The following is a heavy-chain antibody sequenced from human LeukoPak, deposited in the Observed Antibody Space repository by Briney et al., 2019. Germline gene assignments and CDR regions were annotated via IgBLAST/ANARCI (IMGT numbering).Heavy chain of an antibody. V-gene: IGHV1-2*02. D-gene: IGHD3-22*01. J-gene: IGHJ4*02. CDR2: INPNSGGT. CDR3: AITYYYDSSGYFPPFGY. Sequence: GASVKVSCKASGYTFTGYYMHWVRQAPGQGLEWMGWINPNSGGTNYAQKFQGRVTMTRDTSISTAYMELSRLRSDDTAVYYCAITYYYDSSGYFPPFGYWGQGTLVTVSS. CDR1: GYTFTGYY.